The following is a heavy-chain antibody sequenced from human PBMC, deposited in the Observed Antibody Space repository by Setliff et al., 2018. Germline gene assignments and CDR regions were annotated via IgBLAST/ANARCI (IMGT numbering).Heavy chain of an antibody. V-gene: IGHV4-39*07. CDR2: IDHGGST. CDR1: SGSISSDNYY. J-gene: IGHJ4*02. Sequence: SETLSLTCTVSSGSISSDNYYWGWIRQPPGKGLEWIGEIDHGGSTTYNPSLKSRVTISVDTSKNQFSLSLTSVTAADTAMYFCARTARVPDCSGQGTLVTVSS. CDR3: ARTARVPDC.